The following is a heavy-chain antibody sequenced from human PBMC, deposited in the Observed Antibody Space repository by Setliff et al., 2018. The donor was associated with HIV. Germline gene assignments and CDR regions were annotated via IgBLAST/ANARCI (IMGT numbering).Heavy chain of an antibody. Sequence: ASVKVSCKASGYTFTSYYMHWVRQAPGKGLEWMGLINPSGDITSYAEKFQGRVTMTRDTSTSAVYMELRSLRSEDTAIYYCASKGGSGNYPDSDAFDIWGQGTLVTVSS. J-gene: IGHJ3*02. CDR1: GYTFTSYY. D-gene: IGHD3-10*01. V-gene: IGHV1-46*01. CDR2: INPSGDIT. CDR3: ASKGGSGNYPDSDAFDI.